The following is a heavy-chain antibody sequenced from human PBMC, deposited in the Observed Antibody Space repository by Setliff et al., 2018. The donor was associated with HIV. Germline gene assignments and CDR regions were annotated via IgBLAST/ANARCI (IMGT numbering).Heavy chain of an antibody. V-gene: IGHV4-34*01. Sequence: SETLSLTCAVYGGSFSDYYWGWIRQPPGKGLEWIGEINHSGSTNYNPSLKSRVTISVDTSKNQFSLKLSSVTAADTAVYYCARHDTEYSSYPIDYWGQGNLVTVSS. CDR1: GGSFSDYY. CDR3: ARHDTEYSSYPIDY. J-gene: IGHJ4*02. CDR2: INHSGST. D-gene: IGHD6-6*01.